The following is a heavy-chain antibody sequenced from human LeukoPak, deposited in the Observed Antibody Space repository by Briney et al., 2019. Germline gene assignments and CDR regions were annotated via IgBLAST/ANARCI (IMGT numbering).Heavy chain of an antibody. V-gene: IGHV3-23*01. Sequence: PRGGSLRLSCAASGFTFNNYVMSWVRQAPGKGLEWVSSVSGSGTGAFYADSVKGRFTISRDNSQNTLYLQMNSLLAEDTATYYCVKEGGLTRDVWGQGTTVTVSS. D-gene: IGHD1-1*01. CDR2: VSGSGTGA. CDR3: VKEGGLTRDV. CDR1: GFTFNNYV. J-gene: IGHJ6*02.